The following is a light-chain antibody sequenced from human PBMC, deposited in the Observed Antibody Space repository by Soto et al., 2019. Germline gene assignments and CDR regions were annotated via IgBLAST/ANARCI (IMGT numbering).Light chain of an antibody. CDR3: ATWDDSRNGVV. Sequence: SVLTQPPSASGTPGQRVTISCSGSSPNIGSNTVNWYRQLPGRAPKLLIYSHNQRPSGVPDRFSGSRSGTSASLAISGLQSEDEADYYCATWDDSRNGVVFGGGTKLTVL. CDR2: SHN. CDR1: SPNIGSNT. V-gene: IGLV1-44*01. J-gene: IGLJ3*02.